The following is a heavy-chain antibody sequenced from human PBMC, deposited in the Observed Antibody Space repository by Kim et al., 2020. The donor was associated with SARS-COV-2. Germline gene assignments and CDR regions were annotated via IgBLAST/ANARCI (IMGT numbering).Heavy chain of an antibody. D-gene: IGHD3-10*01. CDR3: ARRRAGYGSGSYKPNWVDP. J-gene: IGHJ5*02. Sequence: SETLSLTCTVSGGSISSSSYYWGWIRQPPGKGLEWIGSIYYSGSTYYNPSLKSRVTISVDTSKNQFSLKLSSVTAADTAVYYCARRRAGYGSGSYKPNWVDPWGQGTLVTVSS. V-gene: IGHV4-39*01. CDR2: IYYSGST. CDR1: GGSISSSSYY.